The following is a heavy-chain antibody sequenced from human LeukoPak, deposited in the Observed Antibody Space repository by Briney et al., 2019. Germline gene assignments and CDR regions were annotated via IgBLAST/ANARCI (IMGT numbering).Heavy chain of an antibody. CDR2: ISYTGST. Sequence: SETLSLTCTASGGSVRSGSYYWSWIRQPPGKGLEWIGYISYTGSTNYNPSLKSRVTISVDTSKNQFSLKLSSVTAADTAVYYCASLYCSRTSCYFLDPWGQGTLVTVSS. CDR3: ASLYCSRTSCYFLDP. V-gene: IGHV4-61*01. J-gene: IGHJ5*02. D-gene: IGHD2-2*01. CDR1: GGSVRSGSYY.